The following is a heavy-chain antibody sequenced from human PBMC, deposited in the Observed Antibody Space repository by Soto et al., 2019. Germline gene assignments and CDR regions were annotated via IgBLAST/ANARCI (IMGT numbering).Heavy chain of an antibody. CDR3: ARGSDDVWGSYRHPSFDY. CDR1: GGTFSSYA. CDR2: IIPIFGTA. D-gene: IGHD3-16*02. V-gene: IGHV1-69*01. J-gene: IGHJ4*02. Sequence: QVQLVQPGAEVKKPGSSVKVSCKASGGTFSSYAISWVRQAPGQGLEWMGGIIPIFGTANYAQKFQGRVTITADESTSTAYMELSSLRSEDTAVYYCARGSDDVWGSYRHPSFDYWGQGTLVTVSS.